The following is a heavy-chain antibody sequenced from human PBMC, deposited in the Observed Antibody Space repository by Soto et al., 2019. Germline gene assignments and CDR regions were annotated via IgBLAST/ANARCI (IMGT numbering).Heavy chain of an antibody. CDR3: ARLGAGTCWFDT. CDR2: IYPGDSDT. CDR1: GDRFIGYC. Sequence: CQGSGDRFIGYCGGRVRKMPGKGLEWMGIIYPGDSDTRYSPSFQGQVTISADKSISTAYLQWSSLKASDTAMYYCARLGAGTCWFDTWGEGTLVTVSS. V-gene: IGHV5-51*01. J-gene: IGHJ5*02. D-gene: IGHD6-19*01.